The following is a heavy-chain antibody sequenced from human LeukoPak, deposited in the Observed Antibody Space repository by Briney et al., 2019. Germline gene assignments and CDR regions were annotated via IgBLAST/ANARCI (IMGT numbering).Heavy chain of an antibody. CDR1: GFIFSNYG. J-gene: IGHJ1*01. Sequence: PGRSLRLSCAASGFIFSNYGMHWVRQAPAEELEWVAVISHDGRTEFYADSVKGRFTISRDNSKNTLDLQMFSLRAEDTAVYYCTKEPTPYTSGWYFQHWGQGTLVTVSS. V-gene: IGHV3-30*18. D-gene: IGHD6-25*01. CDR3: TKEPTPYTSGWYFQH. CDR2: ISHDGRTE.